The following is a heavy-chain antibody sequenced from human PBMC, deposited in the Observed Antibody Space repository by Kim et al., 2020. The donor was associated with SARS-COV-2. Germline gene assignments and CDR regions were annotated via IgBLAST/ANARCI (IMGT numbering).Heavy chain of an antibody. Sequence: GGSLRLSCAASGFTFSTHWMHWVRQAPGKGLVWVSRINNDGSTTNYADSVKGRFTISRDNAKNTLYLQMNSLRAEDKAVYSCVTGGSGYCHQWGQGTLVTVSA. CDR1: GFTFSTHW. J-gene: IGHJ4*02. CDR3: VTGGSGYCHQ. D-gene: IGHD3-22*01. V-gene: IGHV3-74*01. CDR2: INNDGSTT.